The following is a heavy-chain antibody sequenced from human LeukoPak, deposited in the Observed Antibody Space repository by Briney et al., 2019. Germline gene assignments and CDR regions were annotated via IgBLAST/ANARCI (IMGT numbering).Heavy chain of an antibody. CDR3: ARMYSSSLPPNY. CDR1: GFTFSSYC. J-gene: IGHJ4*02. Sequence: GGSLRLSCAASGFTFSSYCMSWVRQAPGKGLEWVANIKQDGSDKYYVDSVKGRFTISRDNAKNSLYLQMTSLRGEETAVYYCARMYSSSLPPNYWGQGTLVTVSS. CDR2: IKQDGSDK. D-gene: IGHD6-13*01. V-gene: IGHV3-7*03.